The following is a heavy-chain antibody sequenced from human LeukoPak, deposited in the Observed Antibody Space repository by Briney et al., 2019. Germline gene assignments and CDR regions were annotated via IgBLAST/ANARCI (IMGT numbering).Heavy chain of an antibody. J-gene: IGHJ4*02. CDR2: VGGRGVKT. V-gene: IGHV3-23*01. CDR3: AKRGDCSGTCTYDY. CDR1: GFTFSNYA. D-gene: IGHD2-2*01. Sequence: SGWSLRLSCAASGFTFSNYAIHWVRQAPGKGLEWVSIVGGRGVKTYYADSVKGRFTISRDNSKSTVYLQMNSLRAEDTAVYYCAKRGDCSGTCTYDYWGQGTLVTVSS.